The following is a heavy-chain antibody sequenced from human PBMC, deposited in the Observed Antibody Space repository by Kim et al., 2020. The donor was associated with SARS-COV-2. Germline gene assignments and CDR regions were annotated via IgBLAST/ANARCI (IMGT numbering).Heavy chain of an antibody. CDR2: ICGSCDTT. J-gene: IGHJ4*02. CDR1: GFTFSIFA. Sequence: GGSLRLSCAASGFTFSIFAMDWVRQAPGKGLEWVSAICGSCDTTYYAESVKGRFTISRDNSKNTLYLQMNSLRAEDTAVYFCARMEYSPNWHPDYWGQGT. V-gene: IGHV3-23*01. D-gene: IGHD1-1*01. CDR3: ARMEYSPNWHPDY.